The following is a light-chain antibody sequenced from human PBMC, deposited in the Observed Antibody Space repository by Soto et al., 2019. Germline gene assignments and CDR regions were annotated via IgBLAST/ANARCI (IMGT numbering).Light chain of an antibody. J-gene: IGKJ4*01. V-gene: IGKV1-5*03. CDR3: QQYNSYPLT. CDR1: QSISSW. Sequence: DIQMTQSPSTLSASVGDRVTITCRASQSISSWLAWYQQKPGKAPKLLIYTASTLESGVPLRFSGSGSGTEFTLTISSLQPDDFATYYCQQYNSYPLTFGGGTKVEIK. CDR2: TAS.